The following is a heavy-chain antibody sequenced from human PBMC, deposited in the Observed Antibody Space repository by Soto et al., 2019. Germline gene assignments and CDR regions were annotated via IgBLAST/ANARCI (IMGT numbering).Heavy chain of an antibody. D-gene: IGHD4-17*01. CDR2: IYYSGST. J-gene: IGHJ5*02. V-gene: IGHV4-31*03. CDR1: GGSISSGGYY. Sequence: SETLSLTCTVSGGSISSGGYYWSWIRQHPGKGLEWIGYIYYSGSTYYNPSLKSRVTISVDTSKNQFSLKLSSVTAADTAVYYCARETLEYGDTQNWFDPWGQGTLVTVSS. CDR3: ARETLEYGDTQNWFDP.